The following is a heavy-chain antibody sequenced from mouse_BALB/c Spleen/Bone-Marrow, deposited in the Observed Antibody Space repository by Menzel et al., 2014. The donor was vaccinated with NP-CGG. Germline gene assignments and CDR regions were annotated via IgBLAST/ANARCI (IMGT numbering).Heavy chain of an antibody. J-gene: IGHJ3*01. Sequence: EVQLQESGPGLVKPSQSPSLPCTVTGYSITSDYAWNWIRQFPGNKLEWMGYISYSGSTSYNPSLKSRISITRDTSKNQFFLQLNSVTTEDTATYYCGRQFAFWGQGTLVTVSA. CDR2: ISYSGST. V-gene: IGHV3-2*02. CDR1: GYSITSDYA. CDR3: GRQFAF.